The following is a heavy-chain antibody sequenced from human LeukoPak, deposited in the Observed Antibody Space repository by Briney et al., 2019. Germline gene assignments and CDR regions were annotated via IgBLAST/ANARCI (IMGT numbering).Heavy chain of an antibody. CDR3: EKGGHIVVVTAIGGFDY. CDR2: ISYYGSNK. D-gene: IGHD2-21*02. J-gene: IGHJ4*02. Sequence: GGSLRLSCAASGFTFSSYGMHWVRQAPGKGLEWVAVISYYGSNKYYADSVKGRFTISRDNSKNTLYLQMNSLRAEDTAVYYCEKGGHIVVVTAIGGFDYWGQGTLVTVSS. V-gene: IGHV3-30*18. CDR1: GFTFSSYG.